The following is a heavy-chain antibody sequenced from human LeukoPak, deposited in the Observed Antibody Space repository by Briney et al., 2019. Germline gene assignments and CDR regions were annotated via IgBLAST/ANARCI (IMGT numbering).Heavy chain of an antibody. J-gene: IGHJ4*02. CDR1: GFIFSNFW. V-gene: IGHV3-7*01. CDR2: IREDGSEA. D-gene: IGHD5-18*01. Sequence: GGSLRLSCEASGFIFSNFWLSWVRQAPGKGLEWVANIREDGSEAYYVDFVKGRFTISRDNDKNSLHLQMNSLRVEDTAVYYCARVLYFRENSYAGPFDQWGQGTLVTVSS. CDR3: ARVLYFRENSYAGPFDQ.